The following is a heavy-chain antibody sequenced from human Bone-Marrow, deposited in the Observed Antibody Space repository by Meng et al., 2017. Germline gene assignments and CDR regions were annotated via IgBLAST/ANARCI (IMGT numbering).Heavy chain of an antibody. V-gene: IGHV3-7*01. CDR2: IKQDGSEK. Sequence: GESLKISCAASGFTFSSYWMSWVRQAPGKGLEWVSNIKQDGSEKYYVDSVKGRFTISRDNAKNSLYLQMNSLRAEDTAVYYCARRDCSGGSCYAPPFDYWGQGTLVTVSS. J-gene: IGHJ4*02. CDR3: ARRDCSGGSCYAPPFDY. CDR1: GFTFSSYW. D-gene: IGHD2-15*01.